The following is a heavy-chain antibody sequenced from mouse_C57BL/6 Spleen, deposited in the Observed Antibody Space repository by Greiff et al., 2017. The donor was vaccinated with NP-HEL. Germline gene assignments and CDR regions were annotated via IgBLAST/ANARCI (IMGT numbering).Heavy chain of an antibody. CDR1: GYTFTDYN. CDR2: INPNNGGT. D-gene: IGHD2-4*01. Sequence: VQLQQSGPELVKPGASVKMSCKASGYTFTDYNMHWVKQSHGKSLEWIGYINPNNGGTSYNQKFKGKATLTVNKSSSTAYMELRSLTSEDSAVYYCAREDDYDDWFAYWGQGTLVTVSA. CDR3: AREDDYDDWFAY. J-gene: IGHJ3*01. V-gene: IGHV1-22*01.